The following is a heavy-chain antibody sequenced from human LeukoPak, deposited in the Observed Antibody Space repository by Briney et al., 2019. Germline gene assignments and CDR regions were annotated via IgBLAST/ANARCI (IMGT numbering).Heavy chain of an antibody. D-gene: IGHD3-9*01. CDR1: GGTFSSYA. V-gene: IGHV1-69*05. Sequence: SVKVSCKASGGTFSSYAISWVRQAPGQGLEWMGGIIPIFGTANYAQKLQGRVTMTTDTSTSTAYMELRSLRSDDTAVYYCARDKSRTYYDILTGPEYYYYMDVWGKGTTVTISS. J-gene: IGHJ6*03. CDR2: IIPIFGTA. CDR3: ARDKSRTYYDILTGPEYYYYMDV.